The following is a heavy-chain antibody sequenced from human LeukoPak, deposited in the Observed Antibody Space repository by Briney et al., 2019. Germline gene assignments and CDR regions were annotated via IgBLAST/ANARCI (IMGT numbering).Heavy chain of an antibody. CDR3: AREPVPWELHIPT. V-gene: IGHV3-21*01. CDR2: ITSRSTYK. J-gene: IGHJ5*02. CDR1: GFTFSTYR. Sequence: RGSLRLSCAASGFTFSTYRVNWVRQGPGEGLGWGPFITSRSTYKYYADSVQARLTTTRDNPKNSLYIQMSSLRAEYTSVYYCAREPVPWELHIPTWGQGTLVTVSS. D-gene: IGHD1-26*01.